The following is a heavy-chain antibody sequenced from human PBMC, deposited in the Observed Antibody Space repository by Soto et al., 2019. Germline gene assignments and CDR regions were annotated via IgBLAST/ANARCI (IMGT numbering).Heavy chain of an antibody. CDR2: ITAYNGNT. D-gene: IGHD6-19*01. V-gene: IGHV1-18*04. CDR3: ARDRGGSAWHNFDY. CDR1: GYTFTNYG. J-gene: IGHJ4*02. Sequence: QVQLLQSGAEVKKPGASVKVSCKASGYTFTNYGITWVRQAPGQGLEWMGWITAYNGNTNYPQRLQGRVTMTTDTSTSTVYMELRSLRSDDTAVYYCARDRGGSAWHNFDYWGQGTLVTVSS.